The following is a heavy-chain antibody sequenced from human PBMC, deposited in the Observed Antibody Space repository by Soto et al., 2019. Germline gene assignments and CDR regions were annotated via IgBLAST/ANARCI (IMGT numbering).Heavy chain of an antibody. Sequence: EAQLVESGGGLVKPGRSLRLSCVASGFNFSPYTMNWVRQAPGKGLEWISFISSGSGSFIFYADSVKGRFTISRDNDKNSLYLQMSSLRADDTAVYYCARDQRTSVTSGDGLDIWGQGTMVTVSS. D-gene: IGHD4-17*01. V-gene: IGHV3-21*01. CDR1: GFNFSPYT. CDR3: ARDQRTSVTSGDGLDI. J-gene: IGHJ3*02. CDR2: ISSGSGSFI.